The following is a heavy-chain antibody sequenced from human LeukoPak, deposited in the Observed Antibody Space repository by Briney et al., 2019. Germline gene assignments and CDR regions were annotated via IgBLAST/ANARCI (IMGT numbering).Heavy chain of an antibody. CDR2: ISGTGGTT. CDR1: GFTFSSYA. CDR3: AKGNQRLLRGGAHFDF. D-gene: IGHD6-25*01. J-gene: IGHJ4*02. V-gene: IGHV3-23*01. Sequence: PGGALRLSCAASGFTFSSYAMSWVRQAPGKGLEWVSAISGTGGTTYYADSVKGRVSISRDYSKNTLYLQMNSLRAADTAVYYCAKGNQRLLRGGAHFDFWGQGTLVTVSS.